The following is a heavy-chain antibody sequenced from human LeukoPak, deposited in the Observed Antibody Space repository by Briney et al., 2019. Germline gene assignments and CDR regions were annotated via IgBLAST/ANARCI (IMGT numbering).Heavy chain of an antibody. D-gene: IGHD2-21*02. Sequence: LRLSCAASGFTFSDYYMSWIRQHPGKGLEWIGYIYYSGSTYYNSSLKSRVTISVDTSKNQFSLKLSSVTAADTAVYYCAMAFCGGDCYSRLYYFDYWGQGTLVTVSS. CDR2: IYYSGST. CDR3: AMAFCGGDCYSRLYYFDY. CDR1: GFTFSDYY. V-gene: IGHV4-31*02. J-gene: IGHJ4*02.